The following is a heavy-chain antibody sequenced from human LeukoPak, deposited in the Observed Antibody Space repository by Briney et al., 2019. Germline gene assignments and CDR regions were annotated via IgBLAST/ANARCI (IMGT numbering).Heavy chain of an antibody. CDR1: GFTFSSYA. Sequence: SGGSLRLSCAASGFTFSSYAMSWVRQAPGKGLEWVSTISGSSTYTFYADSVMGRFTISRDNAKNSLYLHMSSLRAEDTAVYYCARVRDLYRDYWGQGILVTVSS. CDR3: ARVRDLYRDY. D-gene: IGHD5-12*01. J-gene: IGHJ4*02. CDR2: ISGSSTYT. V-gene: IGHV3-21*01.